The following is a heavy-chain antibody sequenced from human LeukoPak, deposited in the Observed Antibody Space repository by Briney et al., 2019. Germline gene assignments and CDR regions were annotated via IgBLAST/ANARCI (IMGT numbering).Heavy chain of an antibody. CDR3: AKGKSGWFSGADY. CDR1: GFTFDDYA. J-gene: IGHJ4*02. CDR2: VNLNSDRT. V-gene: IGHV3-9*01. D-gene: IGHD6-19*01. Sequence: SLRLSCAVSGFTFDDYAMHWVRQAPGKGLEWVSGVNLNSDRTGYAGSVKGRFTVSRDNARKYVFLQMNSLRVEDTAIYYCAKGKSGWFSGADYWGQGTLVTVSS.